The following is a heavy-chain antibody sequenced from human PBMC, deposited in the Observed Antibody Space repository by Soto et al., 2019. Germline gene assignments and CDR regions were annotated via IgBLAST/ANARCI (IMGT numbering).Heavy chain of an antibody. D-gene: IGHD3-22*01. CDR2: INPSGGST. CDR3: ARALYDTDSVPVGAESRYYVMDV. Sequence: QVQLVQSGAESKTPGASVKVSCKASQYNFTNYCVHWVRQAPGQGLEWMGVINPSGGSTKYAQRFRGRVTMTRDTSTKTVYTDLRSLRPEDTAVYFCARALYDTDSVPVGAESRYYVMDVWGRGTTVTVSS. J-gene: IGHJ6*02. CDR1: QYNFTNYC. V-gene: IGHV1-46*01.